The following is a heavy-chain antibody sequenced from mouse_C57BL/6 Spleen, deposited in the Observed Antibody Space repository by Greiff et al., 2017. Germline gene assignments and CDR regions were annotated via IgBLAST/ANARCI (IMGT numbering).Heavy chain of an antibody. V-gene: IGHV5-4*01. CDR2: ISDGGSYT. CDR3: ARDPSSSYGQYYFDY. Sequence: EVQRVESGGGLVKPGGSLKLSCAASGFTFSSYAMSWVRQTPEKRLEWVATISDGGSYTYYPDNVKGRFTISRDNAKNNLYLQMSHLKSEDTAMYYCARDPSSSYGQYYFDYWGQGTTLTVSS. D-gene: IGHD1-1*01. J-gene: IGHJ2*01. CDR1: GFTFSSYA.